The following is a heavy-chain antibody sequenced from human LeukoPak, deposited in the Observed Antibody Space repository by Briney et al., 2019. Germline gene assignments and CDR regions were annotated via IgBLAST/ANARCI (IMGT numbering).Heavy chain of an antibody. CDR2: INPRDGSA. V-gene: IGHV1-46*01. J-gene: IGHJ6*04. D-gene: IGHD3-10*01. CDR3: ARGKYYGSGSYLVDYYAMDA. Sequence: GASVEVSGKAFGYSFIHYSLHWVRQAPGQGVEWMGVINPRDGSASYAQRFQGRLTMTRETSTSTVYMELSSLNSEDTAVYYCARGKYYGSGSYLVDYYAMDAWGKGTTVTVSS. CDR1: GYSFIHYS.